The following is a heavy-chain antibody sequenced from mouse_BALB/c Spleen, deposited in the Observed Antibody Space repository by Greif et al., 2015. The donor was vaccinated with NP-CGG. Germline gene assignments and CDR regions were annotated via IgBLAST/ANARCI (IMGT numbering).Heavy chain of an antibody. Sequence: EVKLQESGAELVRSGASVKLSCTASGFNIKDYYMHWVKQRPEQGLEWIGWIDPENGDTEYAPKFQGKATMTADTSSNTAYLQLSSLTSEDTAVYYCNEKYGKEDWYFDVWGAGTTVTVSS. D-gene: IGHD2-10*02. J-gene: IGHJ1*01. CDR3: NEKYGKEDWYFDV. CDR2: IDPENGDT. CDR1: GFNIKDYY. V-gene: IGHV14-4*02.